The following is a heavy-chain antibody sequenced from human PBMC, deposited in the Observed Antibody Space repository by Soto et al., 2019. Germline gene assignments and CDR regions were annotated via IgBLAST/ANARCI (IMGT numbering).Heavy chain of an antibody. Sequence: EVQLVESGGGSVQPGGSLRLACTASGFSFSAYEMHWVRQAPGKGLEWVATLGDATDPYYTRSVKHRFTISTENARNSLFLQTNSARAGDTAVYYCAIAYTGRLLRRADYYYALGVWVQGIMVPVAS. CDR2: LGDATDP. J-gene: IGHJ6*02. CDR3: AIAYTGRLLRRADYYYALGV. V-gene: IGHV3-13*05. CDR1: GFSFSAYE. D-gene: IGHD2-15*01.